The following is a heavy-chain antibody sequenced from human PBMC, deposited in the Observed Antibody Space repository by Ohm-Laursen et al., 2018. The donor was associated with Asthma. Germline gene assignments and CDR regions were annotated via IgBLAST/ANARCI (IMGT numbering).Heavy chain of an antibody. CDR3: ARGQGSGDISGSDPFDL. CDR1: GFSVSRHF. D-gene: IGHD3-10*01. CDR2: IYPGGAT. V-gene: IGHV3-53*01. Sequence: SLRLSCAASGFSVSRHFMNWISQGPEKGLEWVSDIYPGGATFYADSVKGRFTISRDDSKNTLNLQMSSLRGDDTAVYYCARGQGSGDISGSDPFDLWGQGTTVIVSS. J-gene: IGHJ3*01.